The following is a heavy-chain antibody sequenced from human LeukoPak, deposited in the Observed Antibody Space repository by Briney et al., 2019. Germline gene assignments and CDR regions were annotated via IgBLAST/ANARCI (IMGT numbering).Heavy chain of an antibody. D-gene: IGHD2-15*01. CDR3: AIPGYCSGGSCYHSPAFDY. J-gene: IGHJ4*02. CDR1: GYSFTSYW. CDR2: IYPGDSDT. V-gene: IGHV5-51*01. Sequence: GESLKISCKGSGYSFTSYWIGWVRQMPGKGLEWMGIIYPGDSDTRYSPSFQGQVTISADKSISTAYLQWSSLKASDTAMYYCAIPGYCSGGSCYHSPAFDYWGQGTLVTVSS.